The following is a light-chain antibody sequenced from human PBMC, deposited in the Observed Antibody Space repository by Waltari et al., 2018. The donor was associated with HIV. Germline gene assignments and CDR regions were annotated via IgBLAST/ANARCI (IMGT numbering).Light chain of an antibody. J-gene: IGLJ2*01. CDR2: ETN. Sequence: QSVLTQPPSVSAAPGQKVTISCSGSSSNIANNYVFWYQQLPGTAPKLLIYETNRRPSGIPDRFSGSKSGTSATLGISGLQTGDADYSCGTWDSSLSSMVFGGGTKLTVL. V-gene: IGLV1-51*02. CDR3: GTWDSSLSSMV. CDR1: SSNIANNY.